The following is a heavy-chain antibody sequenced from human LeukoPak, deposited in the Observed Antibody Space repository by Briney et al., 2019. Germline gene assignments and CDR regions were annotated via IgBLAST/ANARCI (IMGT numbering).Heavy chain of an antibody. Sequence: SVKVSCKASGGTFSSYAISWVRQAPGQGPEWMGGIIPIFGTANYAQKFQGRVTITTDESTSTAYMELSSLRSEDTAVYYFARGIVLRNYYYDSSGQTSLDYWGQGTLVTVSS. V-gene: IGHV1-69*05. D-gene: IGHD3-22*01. CDR1: GGTFSSYA. CDR2: IIPIFGTA. J-gene: IGHJ4*02. CDR3: ARGIVLRNYYYDSSGQTSLDY.